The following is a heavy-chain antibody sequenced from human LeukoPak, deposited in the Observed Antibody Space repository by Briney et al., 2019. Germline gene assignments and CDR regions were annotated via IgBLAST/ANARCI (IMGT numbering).Heavy chain of an antibody. J-gene: IGHJ4*02. Sequence: GGSLRLSCVVSGFTASGFTFSRNSMSWVRQAPGKGLDWVASIREDGSEKYYVDSVKGRFTISRDNAKNSLYLQMDSLRDEDTAVYFCAGGCNYPHCWGQGTLVTVSS. CDR3: AGGCNYPHC. CDR2: IREDGSEK. D-gene: IGHD1-7*01. V-gene: IGHV3-7*04. CDR1: GFTFSRNS.